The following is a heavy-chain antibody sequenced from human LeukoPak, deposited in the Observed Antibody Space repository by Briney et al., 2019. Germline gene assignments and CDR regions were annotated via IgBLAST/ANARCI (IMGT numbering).Heavy chain of an antibody. D-gene: IGHD2-15*01. CDR3: ARGVSERLGHHIVVVVAARHNWFDP. V-gene: IGHV4-34*01. Sequence: SETLSLTCAVYGGSFSGYYWRWIRQPPGKGLEWIGEINHSGSTNYNPSLKSRVTISVDTSKNQFSLKLSSVTAADTAVYYCARGVSERLGHHIVVVVAARHNWFDPWGQGTLVTVSS. J-gene: IGHJ5*02. CDR2: INHSGST. CDR1: GGSFSGYY.